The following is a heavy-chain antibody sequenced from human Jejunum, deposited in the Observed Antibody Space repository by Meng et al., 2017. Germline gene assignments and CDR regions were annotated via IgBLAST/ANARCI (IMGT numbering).Heavy chain of an antibody. CDR1: GFTFSNFA. CDR2: TSGSGSST. D-gene: IGHD3-16*01. Sequence: GGSLRLSCAASGFTFSNFAMSWVRQAPGQGLEWVSATSGSGSSTYYADSVKGRITISRDNSKNTLYLQMNSLRDEDTAVYSCAKGSYIDSYEVHHWGQGTLVTVSS. J-gene: IGHJ5*02. V-gene: IGHV3-23*01. CDR3: AKGSYIDSYEVHH.